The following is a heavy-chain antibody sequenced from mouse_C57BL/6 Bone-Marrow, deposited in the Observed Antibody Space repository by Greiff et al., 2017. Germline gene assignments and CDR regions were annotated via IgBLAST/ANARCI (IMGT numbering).Heavy chain of an antibody. V-gene: IGHV5-17*01. D-gene: IGHD5-5*01. CDR2: ISSGSSTI. CDR3: ARAPYLYAMDY. Sequence: EVKLVESGGGLVKPGGSLKLSCAASGFTFSDYGMHWVRQAPEKGLEWVAYISSGSSTIYYADTVKGRFTISRDNAKNTLFLQLTSLRSEDAAIYYCARAPYLYAMDYWGQGTSVTVSS. J-gene: IGHJ4*01. CDR1: GFTFSDYG.